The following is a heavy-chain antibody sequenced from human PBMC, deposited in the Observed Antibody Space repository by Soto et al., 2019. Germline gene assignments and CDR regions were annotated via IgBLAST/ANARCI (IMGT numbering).Heavy chain of an antibody. J-gene: IGHJ3*02. V-gene: IGHV6-1*01. CDR2: TYYRSKWYF. D-gene: IGHD2-2*01. CDR3: TRTRGQLLADAFDI. CDR1: GDSVSTNTAA. Sequence: LTLSLTCAISGDSVSTNTAAWNWVRQSPSRGLEWLGMTYYRSKWYFDYAVSVKSRITITPDTSKNQFSLHLDSVTPGDTAVYYCTRTRGQLLADAFDIWGLGTMVTVS.